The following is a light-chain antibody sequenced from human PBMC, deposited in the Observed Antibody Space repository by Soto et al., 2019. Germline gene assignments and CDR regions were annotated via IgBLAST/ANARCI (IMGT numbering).Light chain of an antibody. CDR1: QSVSSSY. Sequence: EIVLTQSPGTLSLSPGERATLSCRASQSVSSSYLAWYQQKPGQAPRLLIYGASSRATGIPDRFGGSGSGTDFTLTISSLEPEDFAVYYCQQYGSSPGTFGKGTKLEIK. J-gene: IGKJ2*01. CDR3: QQYGSSPGT. CDR2: GAS. V-gene: IGKV3-20*01.